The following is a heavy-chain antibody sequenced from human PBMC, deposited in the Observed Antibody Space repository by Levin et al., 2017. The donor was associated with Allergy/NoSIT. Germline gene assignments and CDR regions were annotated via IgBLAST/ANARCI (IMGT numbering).Heavy chain of an antibody. D-gene: IGHD4-23*01. CDR1: GYTFTSYG. Sequence: GESLKISCKASGYTFTSYGISWVRQAPGQGLEWMGWISAYNGNTNYAQKLQGRVTMTTDTSTSTAYMELRSLRSDDTAVYYCARDHTVVAGTDHWFDPWGQGTLVTVSS. CDR3: ARDHTVVAGTDHWFDP. CDR2: ISAYNGNT. J-gene: IGHJ5*02. V-gene: IGHV1-18*01.